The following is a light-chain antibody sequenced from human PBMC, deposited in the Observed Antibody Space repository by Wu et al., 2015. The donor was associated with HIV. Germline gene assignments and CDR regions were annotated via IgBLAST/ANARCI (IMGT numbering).Light chain of an antibody. CDR2: GAS. CDR1: QTIDSN. J-gene: IGKJ2*02. CDR3: QQYNNWPPXT. Sequence: TELTQSPATLSMSPGEGALLSCRSGQTIDSNLAWYQQKFGQAPRLLIYGASTRATGIPARFSGSGSGTAFTLTISSLQSEDFAVYYCQQYNNWPPXTFGQGTKLEIK. V-gene: IGKV3D-15*01.